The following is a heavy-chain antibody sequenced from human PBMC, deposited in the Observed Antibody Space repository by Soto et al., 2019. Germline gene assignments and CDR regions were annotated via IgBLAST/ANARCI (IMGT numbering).Heavy chain of an antibody. V-gene: IGHV3-23*01. J-gene: IGHJ4*02. CDR2: ISGSGDSL. CDR3: AKECTSGLYYFDY. Sequence: EVQLLESGGGLVQPGGSLRLSCAASGFTFSNYAISWVRQAPGKGLEWVSIISGSGDSLYYADFVKGRFTISRDNSRNTLDLQMNSLRPGDSSKYNCAKECTSGLYYFDYWGPGTLVTVSS. CDR1: GFTFSNYA. D-gene: IGHD6-19*01.